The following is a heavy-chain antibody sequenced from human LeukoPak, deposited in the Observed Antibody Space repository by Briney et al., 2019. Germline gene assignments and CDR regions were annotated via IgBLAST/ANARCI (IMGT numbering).Heavy chain of an antibody. D-gene: IGHD6-13*01. V-gene: IGHV1-18*01. J-gene: IGHJ5*02. CDR1: GGTFSSYA. CDR2: ISAYNGNT. Sequence: ASVKVSCKASGGTFSSYAISWVRQAPGQGLEWMGWISAYNGNTNYAQKLQGRVTMTTDTSTSTAYMELRSLRSDDTAVYYCARVWVAAAGTQNWFDPWGQGTLVTVSS. CDR3: ARVWVAAAGTQNWFDP.